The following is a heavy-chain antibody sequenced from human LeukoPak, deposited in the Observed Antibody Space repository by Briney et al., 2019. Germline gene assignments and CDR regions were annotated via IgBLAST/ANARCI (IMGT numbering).Heavy chain of an antibody. V-gene: IGHV1-2*02. J-gene: IGHJ4*02. Sequence: ASVKVPCKASGYTFTTYGIGWVRQAPGQGLEWMGWINPNSGGTNYAQKFQGRVTMTRDTSISTAYMELSRLRSDDTAVYYCARDVAYYFDYWGQGTLVTVSS. CDR3: ARDVAYYFDY. CDR2: INPNSGGT. CDR1: GYTFTTYG.